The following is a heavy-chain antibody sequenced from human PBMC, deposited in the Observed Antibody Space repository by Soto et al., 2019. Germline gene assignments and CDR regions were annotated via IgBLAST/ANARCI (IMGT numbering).Heavy chain of an antibody. V-gene: IGHV3-30*18. CDR1: GFTFSSYG. J-gene: IGHJ5*02. CDR2: ISYDGSNK. Sequence: QVQLVESGGGVVQPGRSVRLSCAASGFTFSSYGMHWVRQAPGKGLEWVAVISYDGSNKYYADSVKGRFTISRDNSKNTLYLQMNSLRAEDTAVYYCAKAFQSKMITSWFDPWGQGTLVTVSS. CDR3: AKAFQSKMITSWFDP. D-gene: IGHD3-16*01.